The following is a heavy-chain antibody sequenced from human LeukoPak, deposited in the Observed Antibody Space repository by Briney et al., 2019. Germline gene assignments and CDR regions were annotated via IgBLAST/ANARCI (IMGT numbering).Heavy chain of an antibody. V-gene: IGHV3-74*01. CDR3: TRGYCSGGSCFTEASFQH. CDR1: GFTFSSYW. J-gene: IGHJ1*01. Sequence: GGSLRLSCAASGFTFSSYWMHWVRQAPGKGLVWVSRISNGGTTTNYADSVKGRFTISRDDAKNTLHLQMNSLRAEDTAVYYCTRGYCSGGSCFTEASFQHWGQGILVTVSS. D-gene: IGHD2-15*01. CDR2: ISNGGTTT.